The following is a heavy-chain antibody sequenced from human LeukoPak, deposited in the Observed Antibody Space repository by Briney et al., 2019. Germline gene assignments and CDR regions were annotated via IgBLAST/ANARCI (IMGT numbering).Heavy chain of an antibody. V-gene: IGHV4-59*01. CDR3: ARGGLLWFGELSYGMDV. CDR2: IYYSGST. Sequence: SETLSLTCTVSGGSISSYYWGWIRQPPGKGLEWIGYIYYSGSTNYNPSLKSRVTISVDTSKNQFSLKLSSVTAADTAVYYCARGGLLWFGELSYGMDVWGKGTTVTVSS. J-gene: IGHJ6*04. D-gene: IGHD3-10*01. CDR1: GGSISSYY.